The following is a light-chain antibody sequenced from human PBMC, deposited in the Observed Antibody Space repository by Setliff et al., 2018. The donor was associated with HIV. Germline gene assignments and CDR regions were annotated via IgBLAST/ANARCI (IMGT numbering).Light chain of an antibody. CDR2: RNN. Sequence: QSVLTQPPSASGTPGQRVTISCSGSSSNIGSNYVYWYQQLPGTAPKLLIYRNNQRSSGVPDRFSGSKSGTSASLAISGLRSEDEADYYCSSYASTSTLPFGTGTKVTVL. J-gene: IGLJ1*01. V-gene: IGLV1-47*01. CDR1: SSNIGSNY. CDR3: SSYASTSTLP.